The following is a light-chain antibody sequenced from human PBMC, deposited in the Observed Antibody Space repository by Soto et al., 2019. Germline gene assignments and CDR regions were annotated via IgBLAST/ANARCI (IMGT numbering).Light chain of an antibody. V-gene: IGKV1-39*01. CDR3: PQTDSTPQT. Sequence: DIQMTQSPSSLSASVGDRVTISCRASQSIRNYVSWYQRKPGTAPKLLIRAASTLQSGVPSRLSVSGSGTDVTLTIISLQIEDFATCYCPQTDSTPQTIGQGTNVEI. CDR1: QSIRNY. J-gene: IGKJ1*01. CDR2: AAS.